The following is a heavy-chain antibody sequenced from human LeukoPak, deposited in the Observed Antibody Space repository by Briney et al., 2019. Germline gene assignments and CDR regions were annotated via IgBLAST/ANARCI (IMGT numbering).Heavy chain of an antibody. D-gene: IGHD6-19*01. CDR3: ARAEKAVTGTLDY. V-gene: IGHV4-34*01. J-gene: IGHJ4*02. Sequence: PSETLSLPCAVSGGSFSGYYWSWIRQPPGKGLEWIGEINHSGRTNYNPSLKSRVTISVDTSKTQFSLRLTSVTAADTAVYYCARAEKAVTGTLDYWGQGTLVTVSS. CDR1: GGSFSGYY. CDR2: INHSGRT.